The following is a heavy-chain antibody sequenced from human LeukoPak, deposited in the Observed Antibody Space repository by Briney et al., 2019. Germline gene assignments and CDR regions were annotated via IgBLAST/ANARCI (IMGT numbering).Heavy chain of an antibody. CDR1: GFTFSSYS. D-gene: IGHD1-1*01. CDR2: ISSSGSTI. J-gene: IGHJ4*02. Sequence: PGGSLRLSCAASGFTFSSYSMNWVRQAPGKGLAWVSYISSSGSTILYPDPVKGRFSISRDNAKNSLCSQMNSLRAGYTAVYYCAREKASTPGTTDYDYWGQGTLVTVSS. V-gene: IGHV3-48*04. CDR3: AREKASTPGTTDYDY.